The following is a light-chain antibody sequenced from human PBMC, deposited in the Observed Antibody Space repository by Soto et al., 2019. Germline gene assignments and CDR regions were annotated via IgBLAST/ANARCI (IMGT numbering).Light chain of an antibody. Sequence: DIQMTQSPSSLSASVGDRVTITCRASQNIDIFLNWYHQKPGRAPNLLIYGASTLQNGVPSRFSGSGSGTDFTLTISSLQPEDVAIYYCQKYNSGLITFGQGTRLEIK. J-gene: IGKJ5*01. CDR1: QNIDIF. CDR3: QKYNSGLIT. CDR2: GAS. V-gene: IGKV1-39*01.